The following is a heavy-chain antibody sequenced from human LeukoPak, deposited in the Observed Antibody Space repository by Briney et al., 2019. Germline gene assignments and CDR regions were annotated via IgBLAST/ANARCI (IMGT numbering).Heavy chain of an antibody. D-gene: IGHD4-17*01. V-gene: IGHV1-24*01. CDR1: GYSLTDLS. CDR3: AKSHGDYGLLDY. Sequence: GASVKVSCKVSGYSLTDLSLHWVRQAPGKGLEWMGGFDPEDGEPIYAQKFQGRLSMTEDTCKDTGYMELRTLRSEDTALYCCAKSHGDYGLLDYWGQGTLVTVSS. J-gene: IGHJ4*02. CDR2: FDPEDGEP.